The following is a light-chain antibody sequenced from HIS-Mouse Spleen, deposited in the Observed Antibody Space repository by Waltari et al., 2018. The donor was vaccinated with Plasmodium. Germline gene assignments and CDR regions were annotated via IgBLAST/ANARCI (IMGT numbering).Light chain of an antibody. J-gene: IGLJ3*02. CDR1: SGHSSYA. CDR2: LNSDGSH. Sequence: QLVLTQSPSASSSLGASVKLTCTLSSGHSSYAIAWHQQQPEKGPRYLMKLNSDGSHSKGDGFPDRFSGSSSGAERYLTSASLQSEDEADYYCQTWGTGIRVFGGGTKLTVL. V-gene: IGLV4-69*01. CDR3: QTWGTGIRV.